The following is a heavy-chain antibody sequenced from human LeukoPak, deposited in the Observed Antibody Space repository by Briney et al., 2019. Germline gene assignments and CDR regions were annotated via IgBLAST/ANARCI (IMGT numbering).Heavy chain of an antibody. CDR2: IYPGGSDT. CDR1: GYSFTSYW. V-gene: IGHV5-51*01. Sequence: GESLQISCQGSGYSFTSYWIGWVRQMPGTGLERMGIIYPGGSDTRYSPSFQGQVTTSADKSISTAYLQWSSLKASDTAMYYCATVGIAVAGPFDYWGQGTLVTVSS. J-gene: IGHJ4*02. CDR3: ATVGIAVAGPFDY. D-gene: IGHD6-19*01.